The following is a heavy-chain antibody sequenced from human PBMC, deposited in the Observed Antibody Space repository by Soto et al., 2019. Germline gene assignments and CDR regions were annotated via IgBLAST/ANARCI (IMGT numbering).Heavy chain of an antibody. CDR3: ARRVAAAGQTDY. D-gene: IGHD6-13*01. Sequence: PGGSMRLSCAASGLTFSSYCMHWVRQAPGKGLEWVAVIWYDGSNKYYADSVKGRFTISRDNSKNTLYLQMNSLRAEDTAVYYCARRVAAAGQTDYWGQGTLVTVSS. J-gene: IGHJ4*02. V-gene: IGHV3-33*01. CDR1: GLTFSSYC. CDR2: IWYDGSNK.